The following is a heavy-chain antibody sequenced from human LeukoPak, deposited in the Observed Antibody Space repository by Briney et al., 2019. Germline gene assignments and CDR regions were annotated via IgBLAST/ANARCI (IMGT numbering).Heavy chain of an antibody. J-gene: IGHJ4*02. V-gene: IGHV3-20*04. D-gene: IGHD3-10*01. CDR2: INWNGGST. CDR3: ARGYGSGEDGDY. CDR1: GFTSADYG. Sequence: GGSLRLSCAASGFTSADYGMSRVRQAPGKGREWVSGINWNGGSTGYADSVKGRFTISRDNAKNSLYLQINSLRAEDTALYYCARGYGSGEDGDYWGQGTLVTVSS.